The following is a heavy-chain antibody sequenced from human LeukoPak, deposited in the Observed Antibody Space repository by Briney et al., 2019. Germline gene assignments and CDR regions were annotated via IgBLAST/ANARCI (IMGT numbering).Heavy chain of an antibody. J-gene: IGHJ4*02. V-gene: IGHV1-2*02. CDR2: IHPNGHDT. D-gene: IGHD3-10*01. CDR3: SGHYGPGPV. CDR1: GYTFSDHH. Sequence: ASVKVSCKASGYTFSDHHILWVRQAPGQGLEWMGWIHPNGHDTKYAQKFQGRMTMTTDTSISTAYMELNRVTSDDTAVYYCSGHYGPGPVWGQGTLITASS.